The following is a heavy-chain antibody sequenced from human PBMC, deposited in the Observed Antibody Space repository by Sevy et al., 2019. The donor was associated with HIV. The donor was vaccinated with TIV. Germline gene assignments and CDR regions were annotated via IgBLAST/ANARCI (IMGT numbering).Heavy chain of an antibody. Sequence: SETLSLTCTVSGGSISSGGYYWSWIRQHPGKGLEWIGYIYYSGSTYYNPSLKSRVTISVDTSKNQFSLKLSSVTAADTAVYYCARGRYVYYDFWSGYYTSDAFDIWGQWTMVTVSS. CDR2: IYYSGST. D-gene: IGHD3-3*01. V-gene: IGHV4-31*03. J-gene: IGHJ3*02. CDR1: GGSISSGGYY. CDR3: ARGRYVYYDFWSGYYTSDAFDI.